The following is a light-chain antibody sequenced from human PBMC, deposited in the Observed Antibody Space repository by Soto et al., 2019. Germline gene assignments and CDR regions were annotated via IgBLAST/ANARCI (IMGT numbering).Light chain of an antibody. CDR1: QTVSSNY. CDR3: QQYTVPPTT. J-gene: IGKJ5*01. V-gene: IGKV3-20*01. CDR2: GAS. Sequence: EIILTQSPDTLSLSPGERATLSCRASQTVSSNYLAWCQQRPGQAPRLLIYGASTRAAGIPDRFSGSGSGTDFTLTITRLEPEDSAVYFGQQYTVPPTTFGQGPRLEIK.